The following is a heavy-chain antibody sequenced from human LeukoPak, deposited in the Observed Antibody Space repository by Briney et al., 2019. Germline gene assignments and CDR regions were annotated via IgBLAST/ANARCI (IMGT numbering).Heavy chain of an antibody. CDR3: ARHCREFNDFWSGYYRPYYFDY. Sequence: SETLSLTCTVSGGSISSSSYYWGWIRQPPGKGLEWIGSIYYSGSTYYDPSLKSRVTISVDTSKNQFSLKLSSVTAADTAVYYCARHCREFNDFWSGYYRPYYFDYWGQGTLVTVSS. CDR1: GGSISSSSYY. CDR2: IYYSGST. V-gene: IGHV4-39*01. J-gene: IGHJ4*02. D-gene: IGHD3-3*01.